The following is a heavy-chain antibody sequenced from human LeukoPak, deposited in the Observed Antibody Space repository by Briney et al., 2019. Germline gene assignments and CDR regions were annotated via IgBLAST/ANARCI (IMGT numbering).Heavy chain of an antibody. CDR3: ASLGSGWSSAFDY. CDR1: GYTFTGSI. Sequence: ASVKVSCKASGYTFTGSIMHWLRQAPGQGLEWMGWVDPNSGGTNYAQKFQGRVTMTRDTSISTAYMELSRLRSDDTAVYYCASLGSGWSSAFDYWGQGTLVTVSS. CDR2: VDPNSGGT. D-gene: IGHD6-19*01. J-gene: IGHJ4*02. V-gene: IGHV1-2*02.